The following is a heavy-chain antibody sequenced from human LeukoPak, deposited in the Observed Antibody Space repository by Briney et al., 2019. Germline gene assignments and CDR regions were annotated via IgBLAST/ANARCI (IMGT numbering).Heavy chain of an antibody. CDR3: AKAYSSGRDLWFDY. D-gene: IGHD6-19*01. CDR2: ISWNSGSI. CDR1: GFTFDDYA. J-gene: IGHJ4*02. V-gene: IGHV3-9*03. Sequence: GGSLRLSCAASGFTFDDYAMHWVRQAPGKGLEWVSGISWNSGSIGYADSVKGRFTISRDNAKNSLYLQMNSLRAEDMALYYCAKAYSSGRDLWFDYWGQGTLVTVSS.